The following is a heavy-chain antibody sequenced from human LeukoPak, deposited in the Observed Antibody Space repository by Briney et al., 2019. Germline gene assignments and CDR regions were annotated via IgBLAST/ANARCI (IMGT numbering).Heavy chain of an antibody. CDR1: GGSVSTSTYY. J-gene: IGHJ4*02. D-gene: IGHD3-22*01. V-gene: IGHV4-61*01. CDR2: VFYSGST. Sequence: SETLSLTCTVSGGSVSTSTYYWSWIQQPPGKGLEWIGYVFYSGSTNYNPSLKSRVTISVDTSRNQFSLKLSSVTAADTAVYYCARVGDSSGFSFDYWGQGTLVTVSS. CDR3: ARVGDSSGFSFDY.